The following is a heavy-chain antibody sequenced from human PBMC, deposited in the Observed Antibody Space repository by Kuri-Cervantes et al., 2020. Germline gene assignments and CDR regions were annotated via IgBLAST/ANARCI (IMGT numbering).Heavy chain of an antibody. CDR2: INPSGGST. CDR3: ARDDGQQQLVS. J-gene: IGHJ4*02. D-gene: IGHD6-13*01. CDR1: GGTFSSYA. Sequence: ASVKVSCKASGGTFSSYAISWVRQAPGQGLEWMGIINPSGGSTSYAQKFQGRVTMTRDTSTSTVYMELSSLRSEDTAVYYCARDDGQQQLVSWGQGTLVTVSS. V-gene: IGHV1-46*01.